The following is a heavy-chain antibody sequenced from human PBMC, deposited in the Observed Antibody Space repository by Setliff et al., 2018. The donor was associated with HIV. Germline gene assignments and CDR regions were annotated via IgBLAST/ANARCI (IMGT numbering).Heavy chain of an antibody. Sequence: SETLSLTCTVSGGSISSGGYYWSWIRQLPGKGLEWIGYIYYSGSTYYNPSLKSRVTISVDTSKNQLFLKLSSVTAADTAVYYCARGANYYESNGYYDYWGQGTLVTVSS. V-gene: IGHV4-31*03. J-gene: IGHJ4*02. CDR2: IYYSGST. D-gene: IGHD3-22*01. CDR1: GGSISSGGYY. CDR3: ARGANYYESNGYYDY.